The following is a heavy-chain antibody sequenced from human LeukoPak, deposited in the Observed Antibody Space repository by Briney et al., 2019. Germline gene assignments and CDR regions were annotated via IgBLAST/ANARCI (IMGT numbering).Heavy chain of an antibody. CDR1: GFTFDDYA. J-gene: IGHJ4*02. CDR3: AKAREGGYYDSSGALDY. D-gene: IGHD3-22*01. V-gene: IGHV3-43D*03. Sequence: GGSLRLSCAASGFTFDDYAMHWVRQAPGKGLEWVSLISWDGGSTYYADSVKGRFTISRDNSKNSLYLQMNSLRAEDTALYYCAKAREGGYYDSSGALDYWGQGTLVTVSS. CDR2: ISWDGGST.